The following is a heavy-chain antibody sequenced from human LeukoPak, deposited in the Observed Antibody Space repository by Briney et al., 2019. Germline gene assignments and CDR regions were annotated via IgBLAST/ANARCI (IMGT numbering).Heavy chain of an antibody. Sequence: SETLSLTCTVSGGSISSSSYYWGWIRQPPGKGLEWIGSIYYSGSTYYNPSLKSRVTISVDTSKNQFSLKLSSVTAADTAVYYCARGGMLISYWGQGTLVTVSS. CDR3: ARGGMLISY. D-gene: IGHD2-8*01. V-gene: IGHV4-39*07. J-gene: IGHJ4*02. CDR1: GGSISSSSYY. CDR2: IYYSGST.